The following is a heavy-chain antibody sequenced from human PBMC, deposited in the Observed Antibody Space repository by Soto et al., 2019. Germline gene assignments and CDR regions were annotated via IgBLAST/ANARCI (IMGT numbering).Heavy chain of an antibody. D-gene: IGHD6-6*01. J-gene: IGHJ6*02. CDR2: IYYSGST. CDR1: GGSISSGGYY. CDR3: ARDRGVEQLVPPSYYYYCMDV. Sequence: SETLSLTCTVSGGSISSGGYYWSWIRQHPGKGLEWIGYIYYSGSTYYNPSLKSRVTISVDTSKNQFSLKLSSVTAADTAVYYCARDRGVEQLVPPSYYYYCMDVWGQGTTVTVSS. V-gene: IGHV4-31*03.